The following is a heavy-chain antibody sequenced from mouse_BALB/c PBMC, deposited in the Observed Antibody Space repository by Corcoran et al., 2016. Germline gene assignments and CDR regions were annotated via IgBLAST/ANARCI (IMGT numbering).Heavy chain of an antibody. CDR2: INTYTGEP. Sequence: QIQLVQSGPELKKPGETVKISCKASGYTFTNYGMNWVKQAPGKGLKGMGWINTYTGEPTYADDFKGRFAFSLETSASTAYLQINNLKNEDTATYFCARDPAWCAYWGQGTLVTVSA. CDR3: ARDPAWCAY. CDR1: GYTFTNYG. V-gene: IGHV9-3-1*01. J-gene: IGHJ3*01.